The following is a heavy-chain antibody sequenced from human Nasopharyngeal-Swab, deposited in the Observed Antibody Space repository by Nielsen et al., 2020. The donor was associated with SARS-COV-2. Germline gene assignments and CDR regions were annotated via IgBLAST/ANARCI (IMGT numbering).Heavy chain of an antibody. J-gene: IGHJ4*02. CDR3: ARGHGAILRYFDWPRSYYFDY. CDR2: INHSGST. D-gene: IGHD3-9*01. Sequence: WIRQPPGKGLEWIGEINHSGSTNYNPSLKSRVTISVDTSKNQFSLKLSSVTAADTAVYYCARGHGAILRYFDWPRSYYFDYWGQGMLVTVSS. V-gene: IGHV4-34*01.